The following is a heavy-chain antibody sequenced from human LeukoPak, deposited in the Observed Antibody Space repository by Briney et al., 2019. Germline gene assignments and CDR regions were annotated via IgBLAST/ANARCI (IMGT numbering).Heavy chain of an antibody. CDR3: ARDGLDYYGSGSYYNLYYFDY. Sequence: GGSLRLSCAASGFTFSDYYMSWIRQAPGKGLEWVSYISSSGSTIYYADSVKGRFTIYRDNAKNSLCLQMNSLRAEDTAVYYCARDGLDYYGSGSYYNLYYFDYWGQGTLVTVSS. CDR1: GFTFSDYY. J-gene: IGHJ4*02. V-gene: IGHV3-11*01. CDR2: ISSSGSTI. D-gene: IGHD3-10*01.